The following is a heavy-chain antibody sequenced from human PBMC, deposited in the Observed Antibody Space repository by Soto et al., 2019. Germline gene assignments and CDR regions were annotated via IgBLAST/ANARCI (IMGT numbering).Heavy chain of an antibody. V-gene: IGHV3-30*18. CDR1: GFSLSSFG. D-gene: IGHD1-1*01. J-gene: IGHJ4*02. CDR2: ISYDGSTK. CDR3: ANSPGTALRGSHY. Sequence: QAQLVESGGGVVQPGRSLRLSCAASGFSLSSFGMYWVRQAPGKGLEWVAVISYDGSTKYYGDFVKGRFTISRDNSKDTLYLQMNSLRAEGTAVYYCANSPGTALRGSHYWGQGTLVTVSS.